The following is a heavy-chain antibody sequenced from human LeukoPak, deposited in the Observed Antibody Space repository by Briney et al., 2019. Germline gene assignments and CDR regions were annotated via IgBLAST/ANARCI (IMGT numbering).Heavy chain of an antibody. CDR2: INPNSGGT. CDR3: ARGAPTADCTHQAIHQDPPYYYYGMDV. J-gene: IGHJ6*02. Sequence: ASVKVSCKASGYTFTGYYMHWVRQAPGQGLEWMGWINPNSGGTNYAQKFQGRVTMTRDTSISTAYMELSRLRSDDTAVYYCARGAPTADCTHQAIHQDPPYYYYGMDVWGQGTTVTVSS. CDR1: GYTFTGYY. D-gene: IGHD6-13*01. V-gene: IGHV1-2*02.